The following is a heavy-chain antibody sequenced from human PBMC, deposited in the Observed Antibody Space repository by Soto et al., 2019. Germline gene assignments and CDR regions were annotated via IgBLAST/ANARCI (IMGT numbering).Heavy chain of an antibody. D-gene: IGHD3-22*01. CDR1: GFTFSSYG. CDR3: AREKRRWLLLTNAFDI. Sequence: QVQLVESGGGVVQPARSLRLSCAASGFTFSSYGMHWVRQAPGKGLEWVAVIWYDGSNKYYADSVKGRFTISRDNSKNTLYLQMNSLGAEDTAVYYCAREKRRWLLLTNAFDIWGQGTMVTVSS. CDR2: IWYDGSNK. V-gene: IGHV3-33*01. J-gene: IGHJ3*02.